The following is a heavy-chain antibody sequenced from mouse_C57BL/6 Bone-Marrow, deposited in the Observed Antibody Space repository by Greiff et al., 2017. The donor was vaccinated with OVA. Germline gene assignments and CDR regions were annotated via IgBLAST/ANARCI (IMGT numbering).Heavy chain of an antibody. Sequence: EVHLVESGPGLVKPSQSLSLTCSVTGYSITSGYYWNWIRQFPGNKLEWMGYISYDGSNNYNPSLRNRISITRDTSKNQFFLKLISVTTEDTATYYCATYGSSLFWYFDVWGTGTTVTVSS. CDR2: ISYDGSN. D-gene: IGHD1-1*01. V-gene: IGHV3-6*01. CDR1: GYSITSGYY. CDR3: ATYGSSLFWYFDV. J-gene: IGHJ1*03.